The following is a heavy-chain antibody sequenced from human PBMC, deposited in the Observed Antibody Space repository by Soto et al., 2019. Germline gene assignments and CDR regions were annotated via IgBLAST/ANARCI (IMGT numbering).Heavy chain of an antibody. D-gene: IGHD6-13*01. J-gene: IGHJ4*02. Sequence: QVQLQESGPGLVKPSQPLSLICTVSGGSINSGGYYCNWIRQHPGKGLECLGYIYYTGSTYYNPFLMSRDTISAVTSANQFYPKLSSLTAADTPVYFCARGYRQSGYSSSWVFDYWGQGTLFTVSS. CDR3: ARGYRQSGYSSSWVFDY. CDR2: IYYTGST. V-gene: IGHV4-31*03. CDR1: GGSINSGGYY.